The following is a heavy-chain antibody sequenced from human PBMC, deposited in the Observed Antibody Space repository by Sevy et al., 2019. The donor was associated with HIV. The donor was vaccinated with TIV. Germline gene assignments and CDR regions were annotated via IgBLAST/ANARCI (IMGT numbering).Heavy chain of an antibody. CDR1: GFSLSTSGVG. J-gene: IGHJ4*02. D-gene: IGHD4-17*01. CDR3: AHSLYGDYIGGYFDY. V-gene: IGHV2-5*02. Sequence: SGPTLVKPTQTLTLTCTFSGFSLSTSGVGVGWTRQPPGKALEWLALIYWDDNKRYSPSLRSRLTITKDTSKNQVVLTMTNMDPVDTATYYCAHSLYGDYIGGYFDYWGQGTLVTVSS. CDR2: IYWDDNK.